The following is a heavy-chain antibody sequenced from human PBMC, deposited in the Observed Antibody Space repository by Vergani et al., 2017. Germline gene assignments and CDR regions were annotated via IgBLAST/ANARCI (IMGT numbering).Heavy chain of an antibody. CDR1: GYTFTRYG. V-gene: IGHV1-18*04. J-gene: IGHJ6*02. CDR3: ARDPDIVVVPAAPYYDYYYGMDG. D-gene: IGHD2-2*01. Sequence: QVQLVQSGAEVKKPGASVKVSCKASGYTFTRYGISWVRQAPGQGLVWMGWISAYNGNTNYAQKLQGRVTITTDTSTSTAYMELRSLRSDDTAVYYCARDPDIVVVPAAPYYDYYYGMDGWGQGTTVTVSS. CDR2: ISAYNGNT.